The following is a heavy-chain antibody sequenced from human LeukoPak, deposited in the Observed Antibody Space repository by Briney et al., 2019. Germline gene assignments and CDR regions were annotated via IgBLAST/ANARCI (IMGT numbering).Heavy chain of an antibody. CDR1: GFTVSSTY. D-gene: IGHD6-6*01. CDR3: ARYSSSRTRFFDY. J-gene: IGHJ4*02. V-gene: IGHV3-21*01. CDR2: ISSTSSYI. Sequence: PGGSLRLSCAASGFTVSSTYMSWVRQAPGKGLEWVSSISSTSSYIYYVDSVKGRFTISRDSAKNSLYLQMNSLRAEDTAVYYCARYSSSRTRFFDYWGQGTLVTVSS.